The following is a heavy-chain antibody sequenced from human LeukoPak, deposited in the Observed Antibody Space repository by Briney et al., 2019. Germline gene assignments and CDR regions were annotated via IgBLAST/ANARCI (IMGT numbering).Heavy chain of an antibody. J-gene: IGHJ5*02. CDR2: IKGDGSEK. CDR3: ARGGHWLDP. V-gene: IGHV3-7*01. Sequence: HPGGSLRLSCAASGFTFSSNWMSWVRQAPGKGLEWVANIKGDGSEKYYGDSVKGRFTISRDNAKNSLFLQMNSLRVEDTAVYFCARGGHWLDPWGQGTMVTVSP. CDR1: GFTFSSNW.